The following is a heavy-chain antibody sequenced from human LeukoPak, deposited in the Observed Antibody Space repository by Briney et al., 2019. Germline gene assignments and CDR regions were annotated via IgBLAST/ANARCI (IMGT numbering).Heavy chain of an antibody. V-gene: IGHV3-48*04. J-gene: IGHJ4*02. CDR3: ARDSYYDILTGYLRYFDY. CDR2: ISSSSSTI. Sequence: GGSLRLSCVASGLTVSSYSMNWVRQAPGKGLEWVSYISSSSSTIYYADSVKGRFTISRDNAKNSLYLQMNSLRAEDTAVYYCARDSYYDILTGYLRYFDYWGQGTLVTVSS. D-gene: IGHD3-9*01. CDR1: GLTVSSYS.